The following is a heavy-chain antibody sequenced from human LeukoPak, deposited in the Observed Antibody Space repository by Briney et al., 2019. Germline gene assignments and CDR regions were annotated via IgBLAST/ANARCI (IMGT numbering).Heavy chain of an antibody. CDR2: ISSTSTYI. J-gene: IGHJ3*02. CDR1: GSTFTSYT. D-gene: IGHD1/OR15-1a*01. V-gene: IGHV3-21*01. Sequence: PGGSLRLSCAASGSTFTSYTMNWVRQAPGKGLEWVSSISSTSTYIFYADSVKGRFTISRDNAKNSLYLQMNSLRAEDTAVYYCARDFLNTFDSWGQGTMVTVSS. CDR3: ARDFLNTFDS.